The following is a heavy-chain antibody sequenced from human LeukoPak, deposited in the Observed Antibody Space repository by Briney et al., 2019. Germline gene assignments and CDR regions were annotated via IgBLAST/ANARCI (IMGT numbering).Heavy chain of an antibody. CDR3: AKGRIAVAEGSDY. D-gene: IGHD6-19*01. Sequence: GGSLRLSCAASGFTFDDYAMHWVRQAPGKGLEWVSGISWNSGSIGYADSVRGRFTISRDNAKNSLYLQMNSLRAEDTALYYCAKGRIAVAEGSDYWGQGTLVTVSS. J-gene: IGHJ4*02. V-gene: IGHV3-9*01. CDR1: GFTFDDYA. CDR2: ISWNSGSI.